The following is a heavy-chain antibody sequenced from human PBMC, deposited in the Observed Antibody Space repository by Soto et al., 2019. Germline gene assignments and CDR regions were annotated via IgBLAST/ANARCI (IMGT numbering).Heavy chain of an antibody. Sequence: GGSLRLSCAASGFTFSSYAMSWVRQAPWKGLEWVSAISGSGGSTYYADSVKGRFTISRDNSKNTLYLQMNSLRDEDTAVYYCARPGSGSYSGMDVWGQGTTVTVSS. J-gene: IGHJ6*02. CDR3: ARPGSGSYSGMDV. CDR2: ISGSGGST. CDR1: GFTFSSYA. D-gene: IGHD3-10*01. V-gene: IGHV3-23*01.